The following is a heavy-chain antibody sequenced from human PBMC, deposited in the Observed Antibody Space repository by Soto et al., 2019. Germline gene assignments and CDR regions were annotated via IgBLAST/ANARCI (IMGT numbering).Heavy chain of an antibody. J-gene: IGHJ6*01. V-gene: IGHV3-30-3*01. CDR2: ISYDGSNK. Sequence: QVQLVESGGGVVQPGRSLRLSCAASGFTFSSYAMHWVRQAPGKGLEWVAVISYDGSNKYYADSVKGRFTISRDNSKNTLYLQMNSLRAEDTAVYYCARVAASLDIVVVPAENYYYYGMDVW. CDR1: GFTFSSYA. CDR3: ARVAASLDIVVVPAENYYYYGMDV. D-gene: IGHD2-2*03.